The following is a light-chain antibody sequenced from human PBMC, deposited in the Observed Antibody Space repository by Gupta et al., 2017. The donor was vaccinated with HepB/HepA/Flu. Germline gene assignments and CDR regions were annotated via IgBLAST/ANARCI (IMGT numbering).Light chain of an antibody. V-gene: IGLV1-51*01. CDR2: DNN. Sequence: QSVLTQPPSVSAAPGQKVTISCSGSSSNIGNNYVSWYQQFPGTDPKRLIYDNNKRPSGIPDRVSGYKSGTAATRVTTGVQTGDEADVYCGKADSARAGVVFGTGTTLTVL. CDR1: SSNIGNNY. CDR3: GKADSARAGVV. J-gene: IGLJ1*01.